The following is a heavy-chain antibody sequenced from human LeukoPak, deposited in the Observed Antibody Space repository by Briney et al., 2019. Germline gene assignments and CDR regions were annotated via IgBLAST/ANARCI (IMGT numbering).Heavy chain of an antibody. CDR2: INPNSGGT. J-gene: IGHJ6*04. CDR3: ARSPPLLEWLTIWMDV. D-gene: IGHD3-3*01. CDR1: GGTFSSYA. V-gene: IGHV1-2*02. Sequence: ASVKVSCKASGGTFSSYAISWVRQAPGQGLEWMGWINPNSGGTNYAQKFQGRVTMTRDTSISTAYMELSRLRSDDTAVYYCARSPPLLEWLTIWMDVWGKGTTVTVSS.